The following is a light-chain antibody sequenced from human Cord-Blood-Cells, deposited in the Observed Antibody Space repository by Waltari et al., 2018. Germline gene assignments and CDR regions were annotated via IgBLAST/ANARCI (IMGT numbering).Light chain of an antibody. CDR2: AAS. CDR3: QQSYSTPQT. V-gene: IGKV1-39*01. Sequence: DIQMTHSPSSLSASVGDRVNITCRASQTISSYLNWYQQKPGKAPKLLIYAASSLQSGVPSRFSGSGSGTDFTLTISSLQPEDFATYYCQQSYSTPQTFGQGTKVEIK. J-gene: IGKJ1*01. CDR1: QTISSY.